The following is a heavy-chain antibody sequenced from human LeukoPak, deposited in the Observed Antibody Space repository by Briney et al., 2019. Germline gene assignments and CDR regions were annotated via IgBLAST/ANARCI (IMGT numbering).Heavy chain of an antibody. CDR3: ARRRSYYDSSGYYYSTPFDY. CDR1: GYTFTGYY. J-gene: IGHJ4*02. V-gene: IGHV1-2*02. CDR2: INPNSGGT. Sequence: ASVKVSCKASGYTFTGYYMHWVRQAPGQGLEWMGWINPNSGGTNYAQKFQGRVTMTRDTSISTAYMELSRLRSDDTAVYYCARRRSYYDSSGYYYSTPFDYWGQGTLVTVSS. D-gene: IGHD3-22*01.